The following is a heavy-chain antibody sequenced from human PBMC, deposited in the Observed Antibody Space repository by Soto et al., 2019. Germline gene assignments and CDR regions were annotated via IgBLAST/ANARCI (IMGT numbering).Heavy chain of an antibody. D-gene: IGHD6-13*01. V-gene: IGHV4-34*01. J-gene: IGHJ6*03. CDR1: GGSFSGYY. CDR2: INHSGST. CDR3: ARVEQLVFHYMDV. Sequence: SETLSLTCAVYGGSFSGYYWSWIRQPPGKGLEWIGEINHSGSTNYNPSLKSRVTISVDTSKNQFSLKLSSVTAADTAVYYCARVEQLVFHYMDVWGKGTTVTSP.